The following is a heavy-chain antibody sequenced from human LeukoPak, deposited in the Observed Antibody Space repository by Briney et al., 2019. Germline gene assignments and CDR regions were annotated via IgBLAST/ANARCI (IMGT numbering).Heavy chain of an antibody. V-gene: IGHV4-59*01. CDR1: GGSISSYY. J-gene: IGHJ6*02. D-gene: IGHD3-22*01. Sequence: PSETLSLTCTVSGGSISSYYWSWIRQPPGKGLEWIGYIYYSGSTNYNPSLKSRVTISVDTSKNQFSLKLSSVTAADTAVYYCARMGYDTLYGMDVWGQGTTVTVSS. CDR2: IYYSGST. CDR3: ARMGYDTLYGMDV.